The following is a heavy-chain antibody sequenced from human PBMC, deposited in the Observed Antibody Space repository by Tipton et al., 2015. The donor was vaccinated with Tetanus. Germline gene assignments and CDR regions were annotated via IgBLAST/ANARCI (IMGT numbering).Heavy chain of an antibody. D-gene: IGHD7-27*01. CDR3: ARERLDWGTNDALNV. CDR1: GGSISTYH. Sequence: PGLVKPSEILSLTCTVSGGSISTYHWNWIQQFPGKGLEWIGYVDYSGTTNYNPSLKSRVSISVDTSKNQFSLKVRSVTSADTSVYYCARERLDWGTNDALNVWGQGTMVTVSS. CDR2: VDYSGTT. J-gene: IGHJ3*01. V-gene: IGHV4-59*01.